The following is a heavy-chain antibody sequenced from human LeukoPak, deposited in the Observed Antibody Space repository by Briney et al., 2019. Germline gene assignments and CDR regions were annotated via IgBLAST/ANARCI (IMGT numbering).Heavy chain of an antibody. CDR3: ARRSSIAAARWRRGWFDP. Sequence: PSETLSLTCAVYGGSFSGYYWSWIRQPPGKGLEWIGEINHSGSTNYNPSLKSRVTTSVDTSKNQFSLKLSSVTAADTAVYYCARRSSIAAARWRRGWFDPWGQGTLVTVSS. CDR1: GGSFSGYY. J-gene: IGHJ5*02. CDR2: INHSGST. D-gene: IGHD6-6*01. V-gene: IGHV4-34*01.